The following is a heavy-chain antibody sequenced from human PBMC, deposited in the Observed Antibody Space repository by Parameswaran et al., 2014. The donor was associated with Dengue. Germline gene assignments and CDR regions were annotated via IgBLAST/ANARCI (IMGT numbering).Heavy chain of an antibody. CDR2: INHSGST. CDR1: GGSFSGYY. D-gene: IGHD1-1*01. CDR3: ARAGYKVSNYYYYGMDV. Sequence: ASETLSLTCAVYGGSFSGYYWSWIRQPPGKGLEWIGEINHSGSTNYNPSLKSRVTISVDTSKNQFSLKLSSVTAADTAVYYCARAGYKVSNYYYYGMDVWGQGTTVTVSS. J-gene: IGHJ6*02. V-gene: IGHV4-34*01.